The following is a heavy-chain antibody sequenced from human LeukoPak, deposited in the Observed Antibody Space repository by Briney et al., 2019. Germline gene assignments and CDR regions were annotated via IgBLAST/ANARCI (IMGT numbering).Heavy chain of an antibody. Sequence: GGSLRLSCAAYGSTFSSHEMNWVRQAPGKGLEWISYISNSGSTIYYADSVKGRFTISRDNANNSLYLQMNSLRAEDTAVYYCASEPHTTKRWLQIHGYQYYMNVWGKGTTVTVSS. J-gene: IGHJ6*03. CDR2: ISNSGSTI. CDR1: GSTFSSHE. CDR3: ASEPHTTKRWLQIHGYQYYMNV. V-gene: IGHV3-48*03. D-gene: IGHD5-24*01.